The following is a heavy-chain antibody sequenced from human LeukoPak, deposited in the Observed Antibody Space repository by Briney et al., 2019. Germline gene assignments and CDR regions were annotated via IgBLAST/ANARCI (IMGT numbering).Heavy chain of an antibody. CDR2: IYPGDADT. Sequence: GESLKISCKASGYSFTTYWIGWVRQLPGKGLEWMGTIYPGDADTRYSPSFQGQVTISADKSITTAYLQWSSLKASDTAIYYCARRGSTAEWFDPWGQGTLVTVSS. CDR3: ARRGSTAEWFDP. CDR1: GYSFTTYW. D-gene: IGHD5/OR15-5a*01. V-gene: IGHV5-51*01. J-gene: IGHJ5*02.